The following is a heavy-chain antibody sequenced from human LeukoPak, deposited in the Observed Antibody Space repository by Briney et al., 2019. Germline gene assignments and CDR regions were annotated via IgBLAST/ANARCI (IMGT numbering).Heavy chain of an antibody. CDR1: GFNFNTYA. CDR3: AKGMSSASYYNPIEY. J-gene: IGHJ4*02. V-gene: IGHV3-30*02. CDR2: IRYDGNNK. Sequence: GGSLRLSCAASGFNFNTYAMHWVRQAPGKGPECVAVIRYDGNNKYYGHSGKGRFTISRDNSKNTLYLQMNSLSAEDTAVYYCAKGMSSASYYNPIEYWGQGILVTVSS. D-gene: IGHD3-10*01.